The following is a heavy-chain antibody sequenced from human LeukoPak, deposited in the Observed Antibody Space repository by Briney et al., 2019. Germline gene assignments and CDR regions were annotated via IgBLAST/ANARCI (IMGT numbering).Heavy chain of an antibody. CDR1: GFTFSSYG. Sequence: GGSLRLSCAASGFTFSSYGMHWVRQAPGKGLEWVAFIRFDGTNKYYADSVKGRFSISRDNSKNTLYLQMNSLRAEDTAVYYCAKDLGVGNSWYGWVLWGQGTLVTVSS. V-gene: IGHV3-30*02. D-gene: IGHD6-13*01. CDR3: AKDLGVGNSWYGWVL. J-gene: IGHJ4*02. CDR2: IRFDGTNK.